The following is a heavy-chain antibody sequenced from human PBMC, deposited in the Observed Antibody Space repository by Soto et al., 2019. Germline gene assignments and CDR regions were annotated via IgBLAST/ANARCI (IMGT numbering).Heavy chain of an antibody. CDR2: INAGNGNT. CDR1: GYTFTSYA. CDR3: ARDTVAAAGYEYFQH. D-gene: IGHD6-13*01. V-gene: IGHV1-3*01. Sequence: ASVKVSCTASGYTFTSYAMHWVRQAPGQRLEWMGWINAGNGNTKYSQKFQGRVTITRDTSASTAYMELSSLRSKDTAVYYCARDTVAAAGYEYFQHWGQGALVTVSS. J-gene: IGHJ1*01.